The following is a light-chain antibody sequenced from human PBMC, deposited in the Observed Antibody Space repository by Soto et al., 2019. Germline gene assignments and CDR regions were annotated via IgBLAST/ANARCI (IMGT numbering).Light chain of an antibody. J-gene: IGKJ1*01. CDR1: QRISSW. CDR3: QQYNSYSPWT. V-gene: IGKV1-5*03. Sequence: DIQISQSPSTVSASVGDRVTITSRASQRISSWLAWYQQKPGKAPKLLIYKASSLESGVPSRFSGSGSGTEYSLTISSLQHDDFAAYYCQQYNSYSPWTFGQGAKVDI. CDR2: KAS.